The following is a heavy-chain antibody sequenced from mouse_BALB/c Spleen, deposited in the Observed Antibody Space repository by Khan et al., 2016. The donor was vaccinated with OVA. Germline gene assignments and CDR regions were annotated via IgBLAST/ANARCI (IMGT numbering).Heavy chain of an antibody. D-gene: IGHD1-1*01. J-gene: IGHJ3*01. V-gene: IGHV1-4*01. CDR1: GYTFTSYT. CDR2: INPSSGYT. Sequence: VQLQESGAELARPGASVKMSCKASGYTFTSYTMHWVKQRPGQGLEWIGYINPSSGYTNYNQKFKDKATLTADKSSSTAYMQLSSLTSEDSAVYYCAISNDYGSSPAWFAYWGQVTLFTVSA. CDR3: AISNDYGSSPAWFAY.